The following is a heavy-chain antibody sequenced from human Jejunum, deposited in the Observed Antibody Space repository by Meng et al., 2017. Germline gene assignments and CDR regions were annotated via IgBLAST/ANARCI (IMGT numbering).Heavy chain of an antibody. CDR3: ARGQGLDY. J-gene: IGHJ4*02. V-gene: IGHV5-51*01. CDR2: IYVADSDT. CDR1: GYTFVTYW. Sequence: GGSLRLSCKGYGYTFVTYWIAWVRQMPGKGLEWMGVIYVADSDTKYSPAFQGQVIISVDKSIDAAYLEWTSLKASDSAMYYCARGQGLDYWGQGTLVTFSS.